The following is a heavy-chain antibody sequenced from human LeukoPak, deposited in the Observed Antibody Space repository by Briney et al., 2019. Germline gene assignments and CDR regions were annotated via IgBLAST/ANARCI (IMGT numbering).Heavy chain of an antibody. CDR2: ISSSGDRT. V-gene: IGHV3-23*01. J-gene: IGHJ4*02. CDR3: ARPPTVTTWIFDY. Sequence: GGSLRLSCAASGFTFSSYAMNWVRQAPGKGLEWVSSISSSGDRTNYADSVKGRFTISRDNSNNRLYLQMNSLRAEDTAVYYCARPPTVTTWIFDYWGQGTLVTVSS. CDR1: GFTFSSYA. D-gene: IGHD4-17*01.